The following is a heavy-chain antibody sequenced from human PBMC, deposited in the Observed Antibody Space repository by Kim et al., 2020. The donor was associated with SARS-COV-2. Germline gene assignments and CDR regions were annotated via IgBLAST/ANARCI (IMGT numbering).Heavy chain of an antibody. Sequence: GGSLRLSCVASGFTFSGSAVHWVRQAPGKGLEWVALVSSDGNNKYYVDSGKGRFTISRDNSKNTVFLQMNSLRPEDTAVYYCARGGCIHDAFDIWGLGTVVSVSS. J-gene: IGHJ3*02. CDR2: VSSDGNNK. D-gene: IGHD1-26*01. CDR1: GFTFSGSA. CDR3: ARGGCIHDAFDI. V-gene: IGHV3-30*04.